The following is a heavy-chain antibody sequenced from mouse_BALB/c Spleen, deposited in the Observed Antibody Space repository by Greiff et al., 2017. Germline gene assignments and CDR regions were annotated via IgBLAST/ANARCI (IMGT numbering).Heavy chain of an antibody. CDR2: ISNGGGST. V-gene: IGHV5-12-2*01. Sequence: EVQLVESGGGLVKPGGSLKLSCAASGFTFSSYAMSWVRQTPEKRLEWVASISNGGGSTYYPDTVKGRFTISRDNAKNTLYLQMSSLKSEDTAMYYCARHGSSLYYAMDYWGQGTSVTVSS. D-gene: IGHD1-1*01. CDR1: GFTFSSYA. CDR3: ARHGSSLYYAMDY. J-gene: IGHJ4*01.